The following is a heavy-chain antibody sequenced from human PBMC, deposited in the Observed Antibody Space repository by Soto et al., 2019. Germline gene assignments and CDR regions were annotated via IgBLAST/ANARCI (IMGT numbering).Heavy chain of an antibody. D-gene: IGHD3-10*01. J-gene: IGHJ3*02. CDR3: ARDVEFGSGDAFDI. V-gene: IGHV4-59*01. Sequence: QVQLQESGPGLVKPSETLSLTCTVSGGCISSYYWSWIRQPPGKGLEWIGYIYYSGSTNYNPSLKSRVTISVDTSKNQFSLKLSSVTAADTAVYYCARDVEFGSGDAFDIWGQGTMVTVSS. CDR1: GGCISSYY. CDR2: IYYSGST.